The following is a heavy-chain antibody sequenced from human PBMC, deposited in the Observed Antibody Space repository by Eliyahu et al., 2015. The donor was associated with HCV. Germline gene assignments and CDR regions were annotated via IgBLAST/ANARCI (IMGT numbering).Heavy chain of an antibody. D-gene: IGHD6-19*01. V-gene: IGHV4-59*01. J-gene: IGHJ5*02. CDR2: IHYSGST. CDR1: GGXIXTYS. CDR3: ASGGGGIAVTGTGGWFDP. Sequence: QVQLQESGPGLVKPSETLSLTCTVSGGXIXTYSWXWIRQPPGKGLXXIGYIHYSGSTNYNPXLKSRVTISLDTSKNQFSLNLTSVTAADTAMYYCASGGGGIAVTGTGGWFDPWGQGTLVTVSS.